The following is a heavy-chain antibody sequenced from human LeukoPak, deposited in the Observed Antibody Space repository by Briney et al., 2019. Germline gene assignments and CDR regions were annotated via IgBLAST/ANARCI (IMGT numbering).Heavy chain of an antibody. CDR1: GFTFSSYA. D-gene: IGHD2-21*02. Sequence: GGSLRLSCAASGFTFSSYAMSWVRQAPGKGLEWVSAISGSGGSTYYADSVKGRFTISRDNSKNTLYLQMNGLRAEDTAVYYCARDRDSKNWFDPWGQGTLVTVSS. V-gene: IGHV3-23*01. J-gene: IGHJ5*02. CDR3: ARDRDSKNWFDP. CDR2: ISGSGGST.